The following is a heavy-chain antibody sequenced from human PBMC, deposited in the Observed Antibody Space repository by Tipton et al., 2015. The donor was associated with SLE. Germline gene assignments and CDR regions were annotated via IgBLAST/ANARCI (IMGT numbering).Heavy chain of an antibody. CDR1: GGSISRRGYY. D-gene: IGHD4-17*01. CDR3: ARPNGGDYAFDI. V-gene: IGHV4-31*03. Sequence: TLSLICTVSGGSISRRGYYWTWIRQHPGKGLEWIGYIYYTGNTYYNPSLKSRVTISVDTSTNQVSLKLTSVTAADTALYYCARPNGGDYAFDIWGQGTKVTVS. CDR2: IYYTGNT. J-gene: IGHJ3*02.